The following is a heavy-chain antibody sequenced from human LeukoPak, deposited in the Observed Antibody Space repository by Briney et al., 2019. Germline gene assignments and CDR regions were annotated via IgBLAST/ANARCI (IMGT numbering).Heavy chain of an antibody. Sequence: GGSIRLSCAVSDFTVSANYMNWVRQAPGKELEWVSFMDPDGATSYADSVKGRFTISRDGSKNVLLLQMNSLRVEDTAMYYCTKANFDHWGQGTLVTVSS. CDR3: TKANFDH. CDR2: MDPDGAT. CDR1: DFTVSANY. V-gene: IGHV3-53*01. J-gene: IGHJ3*01.